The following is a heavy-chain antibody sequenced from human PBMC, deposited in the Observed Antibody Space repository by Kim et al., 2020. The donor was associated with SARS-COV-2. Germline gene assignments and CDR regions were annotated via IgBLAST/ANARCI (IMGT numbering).Heavy chain of an antibody. V-gene: IGHV4-59*08. Sequence: SETLSLTCTVSGASISNYYWSWIRQPPGKGLEWIGYIYYSGSTNYHPSLKTRVTISVDPSKNQFSLKLSSVTAADTAVYYCARPGLWFGDDRDVWGKG. J-gene: IGHJ6*03. CDR1: GASISNYY. D-gene: IGHD3-10*01. CDR2: IYYSGST. CDR3: ARPGLWFGDDRDV.